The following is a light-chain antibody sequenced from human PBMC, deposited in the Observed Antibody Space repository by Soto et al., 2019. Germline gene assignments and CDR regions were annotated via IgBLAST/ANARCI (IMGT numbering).Light chain of an antibody. Sequence: DIQMTQSPSSLSASVGDRVTITCRASQAIGNDLGWFQQKAGKVPKRLIYAASSLQSGVPSRFSGSGSGTEFTLTIGSLQPEDFATYYCLQYSNCPLSFGGGTRVEIK. V-gene: IGKV1-17*01. CDR2: AAS. CDR3: LQYSNCPLS. J-gene: IGKJ4*01. CDR1: QAIGND.